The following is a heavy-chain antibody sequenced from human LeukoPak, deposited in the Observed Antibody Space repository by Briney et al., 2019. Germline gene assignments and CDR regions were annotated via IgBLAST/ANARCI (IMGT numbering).Heavy chain of an antibody. V-gene: IGHV3-74*01. CDR3: ARCNGYYVSLFDY. CDR1: GVTFRSYW. Sequence: GGSLRLSCAASGVTFRSYWMHWVRQAPGRGLLWVSRINSDGRSTNYADSVKGRFTISRDNAKNTLNLQMNGLRAEDTALYYCARCNGYYVSLFDYCGQGTLVTVSS. J-gene: IGHJ4*02. CDR2: INSDGRST. D-gene: IGHD3-10*02.